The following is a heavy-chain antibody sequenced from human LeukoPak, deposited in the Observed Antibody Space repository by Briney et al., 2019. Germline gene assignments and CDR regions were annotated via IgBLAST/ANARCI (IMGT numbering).Heavy chain of an antibody. J-gene: IGHJ5*02. CDR3: ARDLVHHRLLDTVYNWFDP. CDR1: GYTFTSHG. D-gene: IGHD2/OR15-2a*01. Sequence: ASVKVSCKASGYTFTSHGISWVRQAPGQGLEWMGWINTYNGNTKYVQKFQGRVTMTTDTSTSAAYMELRSLRSDDTAVYYCARDLVHHRLLDTVYNWFDPWGQGTLVTVSS. CDR2: INTYNGNT. V-gene: IGHV1-18*01.